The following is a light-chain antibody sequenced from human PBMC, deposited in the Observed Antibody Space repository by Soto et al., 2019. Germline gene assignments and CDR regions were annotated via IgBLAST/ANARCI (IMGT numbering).Light chain of an antibody. J-gene: IGKJ1*01. CDR1: QSISSY. V-gene: IGKV1-39*01. CDR3: QQTYNTPTT. Sequence: DIQMTQSPSSLSASVGDRFTITCRASQSISSYLNWYRQQPGKAPELLIYASSILQSGVPSRFSGSGSGTDFTLTISSLQPEDVATYYCQQTYNTPTTFGQGTKVQIK. CDR2: ASS.